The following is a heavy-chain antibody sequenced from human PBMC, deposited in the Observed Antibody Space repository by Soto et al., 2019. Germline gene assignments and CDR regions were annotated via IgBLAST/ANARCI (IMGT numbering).Heavy chain of an antibody. D-gene: IGHD4-17*01. CDR2: MDPSGGST. Sequence: QVQLVQSGAEVKKPGASVKVSCKTSGDTFTGPYMHWIRQAPGQGPEWLGVMDPSGGSTAYAQKFQDRVTMTSDTSTSTVYMELKSLRRDDTAVYYCARDVTKINWYDSWGQGTLVTVSS. CDR1: GDTFTGPY. V-gene: IGHV1-46*01. CDR3: ARDVTKINWYDS. J-gene: IGHJ5*01.